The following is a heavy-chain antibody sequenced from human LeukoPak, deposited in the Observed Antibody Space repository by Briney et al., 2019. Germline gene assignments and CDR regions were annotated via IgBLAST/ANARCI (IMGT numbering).Heavy chain of an antibody. CDR2: IYPGDSDT. CDR3: ARQAYYYDSSGYYHNGPYYFDY. CDR1: GYSFTSYW. J-gene: IGHJ4*02. Sequence: GKSLKISCKGSGYSFTSYWIGWVRQMPGKGLEWMGIIYPGDSDTRYGPSFQGQVTISADKSISTAYLQWSSLKASDTAMYYCARQAYYYDSSGYYHNGPYYFDYRGQGTLVTVSS. V-gene: IGHV5-51*01. D-gene: IGHD3-22*01.